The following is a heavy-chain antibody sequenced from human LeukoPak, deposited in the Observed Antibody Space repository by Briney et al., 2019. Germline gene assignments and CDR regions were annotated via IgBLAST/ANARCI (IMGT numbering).Heavy chain of an antibody. CDR3: TTKVIRGNSGDDYDD. CDR1: GVTFSSYG. Sequence: GGSLRLSCAASGVTFSSYGMHWVRQAPGKGLEWVALISSDGDDKLYGDSVKGRFTISRDDSKSTLYLQMNSLRAEDTAVYYCTTKVIRGNSGDDYDDWGQGTLVTVSS. V-gene: IGHV3-30*03. CDR2: ISSDGDDK. J-gene: IGHJ4*02. D-gene: IGHD5-12*01.